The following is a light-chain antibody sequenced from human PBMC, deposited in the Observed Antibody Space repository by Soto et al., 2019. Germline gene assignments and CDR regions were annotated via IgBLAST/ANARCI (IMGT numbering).Light chain of an antibody. V-gene: IGKV3-15*01. CDR3: QQYDDWPPA. J-gene: IGKJ4*01. Sequence: DIVMTQSPATLSLSPGERATLSCRASQSVGSNLVWYQQKPGQAPRFLIYGASTRATGIPARFRGSGSGTEFTLTIDSLQSEDFAVYHCQQYDDWPPAFGGGTKVDIK. CDR1: QSVGSN. CDR2: GAS.